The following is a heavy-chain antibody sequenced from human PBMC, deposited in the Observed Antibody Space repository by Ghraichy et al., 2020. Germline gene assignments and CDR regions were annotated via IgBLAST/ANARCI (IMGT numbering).Heavy chain of an antibody. CDR2: INHSGST. V-gene: IGHV4-34*01. CDR1: GGSFSGYS. Sequence: SETLSLTCAVYGGSFSGYSWSWIRQPPGKGLEWIGEINHSGSTNYNPSLKSRVTISVDTSKNQFSLKLSSVTAADTAVYYCARGGTAILWNYYYGMDVWGQGTTVTVSS. CDR3: ARGGTAILWNYYYGMDV. J-gene: IGHJ6*02. D-gene: IGHD5-18*01.